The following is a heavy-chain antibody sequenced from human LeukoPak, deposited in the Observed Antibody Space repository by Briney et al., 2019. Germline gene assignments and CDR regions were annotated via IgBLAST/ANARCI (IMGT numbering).Heavy chain of an antibody. CDR1: GGTFSSYA. CDR3: ARVGERFAGLYNWFDP. V-gene: IGHV1-69*13. J-gene: IGHJ5*02. D-gene: IGHD3-10*01. Sequence: SVKVSCKASGGTFSSYAISWVRQAPGQGLEWMGGIIPIFGTANYAQKFQGRVTITADESTSTAYMEQSSLRSEDTAVYYCARVGERFAGLYNWFDPWGQGTLVTVSS. CDR2: IIPIFGTA.